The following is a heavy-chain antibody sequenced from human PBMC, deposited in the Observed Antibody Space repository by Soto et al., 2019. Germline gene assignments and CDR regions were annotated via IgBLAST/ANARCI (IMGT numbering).Heavy chain of an antibody. CDR3: ARDLGGWPDY. CDR1: GYTFTSYA. CDR2: INAGNDNT. D-gene: IGHD2-15*01. J-gene: IGHJ4*02. V-gene: IGHV1-3*01. Sequence: QVQLVQSGAEVKKPGASVKVSCKASGYTFTSYAMHWVRQAPGQRLEWMGWINAGNDNTKYSQKFQGRVTITRDTSASTAYMELSSLRSEDTAVYYCARDLGGWPDYWGQGTLVTVSS.